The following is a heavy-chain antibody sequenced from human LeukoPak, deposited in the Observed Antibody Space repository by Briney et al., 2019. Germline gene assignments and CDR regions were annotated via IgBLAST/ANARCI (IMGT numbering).Heavy chain of an antibody. CDR2: ISWDGSSK. Sequence: GGSLRLSCAASGFIFNDYRMHWVRQAPGKALEWLSLISWDGSSKYYADSVEGRFTISRDNSKNSLYLQMNSLTTEDTALYYCAKDGHCSSINCFAEDYFYYLDVWGKGTTVTVSS. CDR3: AKDGHCSSINCFAEDYFYYLDV. J-gene: IGHJ6*03. D-gene: IGHD2-2*01. CDR1: GFIFNDYR. V-gene: IGHV3-43*01.